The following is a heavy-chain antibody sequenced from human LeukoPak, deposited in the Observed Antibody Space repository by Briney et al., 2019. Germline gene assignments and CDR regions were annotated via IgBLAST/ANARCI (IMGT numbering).Heavy chain of an antibody. D-gene: IGHD5-18*01. CDR2: IKQDGSEK. V-gene: IGHV3-7*01. CDR1: GFTFSSYA. CDR3: AREYRSYGYFDY. Sequence: PGGSLRLSCAASGFTFSSYAMSWVRQAPGKGLEWVANIKQDGSEKYYVDSVKGRFTISRDNAKNSLYLQMNSLRAEDTAVYYCAREYRSYGYFDYWGQGTLVTVSS. J-gene: IGHJ4*02.